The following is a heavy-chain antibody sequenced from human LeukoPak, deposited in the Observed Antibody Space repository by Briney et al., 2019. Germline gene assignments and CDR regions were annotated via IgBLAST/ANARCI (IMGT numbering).Heavy chain of an antibody. D-gene: IGHD6-19*01. Sequence: SETLSLTCAVYGGSFSGYYWSWIRQPPGKGLEWIGEINHSGSTNYNPSLKSRVTISVDTSKNQFSLKLSSVTAADTAVYYCARTGSGWYEYYGMDVWGQGTTVTVSS. CDR2: INHSGST. CDR1: GGSFSGYY. CDR3: ARTGSGWYEYYGMDV. V-gene: IGHV4-34*01. J-gene: IGHJ6*02.